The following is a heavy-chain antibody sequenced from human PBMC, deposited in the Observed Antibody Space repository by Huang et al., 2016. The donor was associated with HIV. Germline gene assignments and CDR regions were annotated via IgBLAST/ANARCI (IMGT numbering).Heavy chain of an antibody. CDR1: GFPFSSYA. J-gene: IGHJ4*02. CDR3: AKGEFVGESYFDQ. V-gene: IGHV3-23*01. CDR2: SSGSGVST. Sequence: VQLLESGGGLVQPGGSRRLSCAASGFPFSSYAMSWVRQAPGKGLGWVSNSSGSGVSTYHAGSVKGRFTTSRDNSENMLYLQMHTLRAEDTAVYYCAKGEFVGESYFDQWGQGTLVTVSS. D-gene: IGHD3-10*01.